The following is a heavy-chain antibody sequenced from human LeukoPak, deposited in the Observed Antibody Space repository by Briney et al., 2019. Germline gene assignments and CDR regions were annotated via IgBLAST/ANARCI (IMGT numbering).Heavy chain of an antibody. CDR1: GFTFSNYA. J-gene: IGHJ6*03. Sequence: PGGSLRLSCAASGFTFSNYAMRWVRQAPGKGLEWVSAISGSGGSTYYADSVKGRFTISRDNSKNTLYLQMNNLRAEDTAVYYCAKGSSSWYVDYYYYMDVWGKGTTVTISS. D-gene: IGHD6-13*01. CDR3: AKGSSSWYVDYYYYMDV. V-gene: IGHV3-23*01. CDR2: ISGSGGST.